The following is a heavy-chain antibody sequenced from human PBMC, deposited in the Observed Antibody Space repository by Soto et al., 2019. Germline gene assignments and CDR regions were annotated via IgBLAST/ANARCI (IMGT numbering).Heavy chain of an antibody. V-gene: IGHV4-31*03. D-gene: IGHD6-13*01. CDR2: IYYSGST. CDR3: ARGSAAAAGLYNWFDP. CDR1: GGSISSGGYY. J-gene: IGHJ5*02. Sequence: SETLSLTCTVSGGSISSGGYYWSWIRQHPGKGLEWIGYIYYSGSTYYNPSLKSRVTISVDTPKNQFSLKLSSVTAADTAVYYCARGSAAAAGLYNWFDPWGQGTLITVSS.